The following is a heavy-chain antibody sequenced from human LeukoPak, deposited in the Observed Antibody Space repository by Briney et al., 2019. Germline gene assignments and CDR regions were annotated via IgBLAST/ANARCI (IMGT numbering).Heavy chain of an antibody. D-gene: IGHD3-22*01. CDR2: ISAYNGNT. CDR1: GYTFTSYG. J-gene: IGHJ4*02. CDR3: ARAYDSSAYRHPGFDY. Sequence: ASVTVSCKASGYTFTSYGISWVRQAPGQGLEWMGWISAYNGNTKYVEKLQGRVTMTTDTSTSTAYMELRSLRSDDTAVYYCARAYDSSAYRHPGFDYWGQGTLVTVSS. V-gene: IGHV1-18*01.